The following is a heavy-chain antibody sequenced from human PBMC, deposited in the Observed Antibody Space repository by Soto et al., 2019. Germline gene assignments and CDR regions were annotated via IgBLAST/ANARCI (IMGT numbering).Heavy chain of an antibody. CDR3: ERDLRPYIPYSSYGMDV. CDR2: IWYDGSNK. D-gene: IGHD2-21*01. J-gene: IGHJ6*02. CDR1: GFIFNSYG. Sequence: QVQLVESGGGVVQPGRSLRLSCAASGFIFNSYGMHWVRQAPGKGLEWVAGIWYDGSNKYYADSVKGRFTISRDNSKNTLHLQMNSLRAEDTAVYYCERDLRPYIPYSSYGMDVWGQGTTVTVSS. V-gene: IGHV3-33*01.